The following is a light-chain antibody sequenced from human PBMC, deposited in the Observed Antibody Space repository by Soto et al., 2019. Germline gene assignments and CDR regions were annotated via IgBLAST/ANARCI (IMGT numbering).Light chain of an antibody. CDR2: EAS. CDR3: QHFGNSPLWT. V-gene: IGKV3-20*01. Sequence: TQYPAILSAFPGEGATLSCRASQSVSSDYLAWYQQKPGQPPRLLIYEASTRAIGIPDRFSGSGSGTEFTLTISRLEPEDFAVYFCQHFGNSPLWTFGQGTKVDI. J-gene: IGKJ1*01. CDR1: QSVSSDY.